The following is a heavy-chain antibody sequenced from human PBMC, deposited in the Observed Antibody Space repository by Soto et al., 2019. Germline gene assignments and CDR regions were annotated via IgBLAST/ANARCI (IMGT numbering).Heavy chain of an antibody. V-gene: IGHV1-18*01. J-gene: IGHJ4*02. Sequence: QVQLVQSGAEVKKPGASVKVSCKASGYTFASYAISWMRQAPGQGLEWMGWISTYNGNTNYAQKLQGRSTMTTDTSTSTPYVELRSLRSDDTAVYCCARDPPPRDYWGQGTLVTVSS. CDR2: ISTYNGNT. CDR1: GYTFASYA. CDR3: ARDPPPRDY.